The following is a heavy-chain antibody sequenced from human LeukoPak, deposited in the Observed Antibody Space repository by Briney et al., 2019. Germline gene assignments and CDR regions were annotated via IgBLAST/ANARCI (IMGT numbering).Heavy chain of an antibody. Sequence: SVKASCKASGGTFSSYTISWVRQAPGQGLEWMGRIIPILGIANYAQKFQGRVTITADKSTSTAYMELSSLRSEDTAVYYCARDPKGYYYDSSGPAGDYWGQGTLVTVSS. CDR2: IIPILGIA. V-gene: IGHV1-69*04. D-gene: IGHD3-22*01. CDR3: ARDPKGYYYDSSGPAGDY. CDR1: GGTFSSYT. J-gene: IGHJ4*02.